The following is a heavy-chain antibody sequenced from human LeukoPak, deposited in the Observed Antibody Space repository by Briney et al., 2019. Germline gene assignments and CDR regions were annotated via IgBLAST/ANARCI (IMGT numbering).Heavy chain of an antibody. J-gene: IGHJ4*02. Sequence: GGSLRLSCAASGFTFSSYAMSWVRQAPGKGLEWVSAISGSGGSTYYADSVKGRFTISRDNSKNTLYLQMNSLKTEDTAIYYCARGARKGDDYGGFFDYWGQGTLVTVSS. V-gene: IGHV3-23*01. CDR2: ISGSGGST. D-gene: IGHD4-23*01. CDR1: GFTFSSYA. CDR3: ARGARKGDDYGGFFDY.